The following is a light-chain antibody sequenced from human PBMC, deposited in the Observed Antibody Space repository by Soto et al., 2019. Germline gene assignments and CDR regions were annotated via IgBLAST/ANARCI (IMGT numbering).Light chain of an antibody. CDR2: DVS. J-gene: IGLJ1*01. V-gene: IGLV2-14*01. CDR1: SSDVGGYNY. CDR3: SSYTSSSGYV. Sequence: QSVLTQPASASGSPGQSITISCTGTSSDVGGYNYVSWYQQHPGKAPKLMIYDVSNRPSGVSNRFSGSKSGNTASLTISGLQAEDEADYYCSSYTSSSGYVFGAGTKVTVL.